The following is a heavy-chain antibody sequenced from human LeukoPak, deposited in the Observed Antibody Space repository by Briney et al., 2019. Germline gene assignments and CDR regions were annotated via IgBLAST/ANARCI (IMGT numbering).Heavy chain of an antibody. CDR2: IYYSGST. V-gene: IGHV4-39*07. CDR1: GGSISSSSYY. Sequence: SETLSLTCTVSGGSISSSSYYWGWIRQPRGKGLEWIGSIYYSGSTYYNPSLKSRVTISVDTSKNQFSLKLSSVTAADTAVYYCARGSYGDYEIIDYWGQGTLVTVSS. D-gene: IGHD4-17*01. CDR3: ARGSYGDYEIIDY. J-gene: IGHJ4*02.